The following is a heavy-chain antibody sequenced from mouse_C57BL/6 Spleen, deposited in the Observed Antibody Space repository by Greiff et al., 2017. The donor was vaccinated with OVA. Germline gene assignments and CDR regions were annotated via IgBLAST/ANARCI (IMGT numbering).Heavy chain of an antibody. V-gene: IGHV1-80*01. D-gene: IGHD4-1*01. CDR1: GYAFSSYW. CDR3: ARGTGTLFDY. CDR2: IYPGDGDT. Sequence: VKVVESGAELVKPGASVKISCKASGYAFSSYWMNWVKQRPGKGLEWIGQIYPGDGDTNYNGKFKGKATLTADKSSSTAYMQLSSLTSEDSAVYFCARGTGTLFDYWGQGTTLTVSS. J-gene: IGHJ2*01.